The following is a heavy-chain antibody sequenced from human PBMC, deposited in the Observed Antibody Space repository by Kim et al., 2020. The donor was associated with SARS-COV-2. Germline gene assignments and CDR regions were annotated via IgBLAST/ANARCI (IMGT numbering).Heavy chain of an antibody. V-gene: IGHV7-4-1*02. CDR3: ARDSEGMDV. CDR2: GNP. J-gene: IGHJ6*02. Sequence: GNPTYAQGFTGRFVFSLDTSVSTAYLQISSLKAEDTAVYYCARDSEGMDVWGQGTTVTVSS.